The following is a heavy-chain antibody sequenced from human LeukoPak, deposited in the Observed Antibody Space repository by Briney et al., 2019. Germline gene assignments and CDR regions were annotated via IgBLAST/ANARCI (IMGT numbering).Heavy chain of an antibody. CDR3: ARERCSGGSCVWSIDP. D-gene: IGHD2-15*01. J-gene: IGHJ5*02. CDR2: ISSSGSTI. Sequence: GGSLRLPCAASGFTFSSYSMNWVRQAPGKGLEWVSYISSSGSTIYYTDSVKGRFTISRDNAKNSLYLQMNSLRAEDTAVYYCARERCSGGSCVWSIDPWGQGTLVTVSS. CDR1: GFTFSSYS. V-gene: IGHV3-48*04.